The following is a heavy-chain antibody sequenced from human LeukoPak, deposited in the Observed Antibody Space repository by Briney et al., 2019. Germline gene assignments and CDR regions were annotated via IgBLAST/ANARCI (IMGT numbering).Heavy chain of an antibody. CDR2: ISSSGSTI. J-gene: IGHJ6*02. D-gene: IGHD2-21*02. V-gene: IGHV3-48*03. Sequence: PGGSLRLSCAASGFTFSSYEMTWVRQAPGKGLEWVSYISSSGSTIYYADSAKGRFTISRDNAKNSLYLQMNSLRAEDTAVYYCARDECGGDCYSHYYGMDVWGQGTTVTVSS. CDR3: ARDECGGDCYSHYYGMDV. CDR1: GFTFSSYE.